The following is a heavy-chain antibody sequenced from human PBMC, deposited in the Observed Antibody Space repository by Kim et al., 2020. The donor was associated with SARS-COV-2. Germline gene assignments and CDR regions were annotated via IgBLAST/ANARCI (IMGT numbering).Heavy chain of an antibody. CDR3: ARDLLVGATSYGMDV. CDR1: GFTFSSYG. V-gene: IGHV3-33*01. D-gene: IGHD1-26*01. J-gene: IGHJ6*02. Sequence: GGSLRLSCAASGFTFSSYGMHWVRQAPGKGLEWVAVIWYDGSNKYHADSVKGRFTISRDNSKNTLYLQMNSLRAEDTAVYYCARDLLVGATSYGMDVWGQGTTVTVSS. CDR2: IWYDGSNK.